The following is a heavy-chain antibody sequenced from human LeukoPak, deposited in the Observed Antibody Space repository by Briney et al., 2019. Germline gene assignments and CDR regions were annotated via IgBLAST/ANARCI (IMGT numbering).Heavy chain of an antibody. CDR2: INPNSGGT. CDR1: GYTFSSYY. Sequence: ASVKVSCKTSGYTFSSYYMHWVRQAPGQGLEWMGWINPNSGGTNYAQKFQGRVTMTRDTSISTAYMELSRLRSDDTAVYYCAREKTAARLYYFDYWGQGTLVTVSS. J-gene: IGHJ4*02. CDR3: AREKTAARLYYFDY. D-gene: IGHD2-21*02. V-gene: IGHV1-2*02.